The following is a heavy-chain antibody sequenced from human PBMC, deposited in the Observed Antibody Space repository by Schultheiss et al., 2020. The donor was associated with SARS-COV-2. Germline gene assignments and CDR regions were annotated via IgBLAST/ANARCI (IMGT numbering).Heavy chain of an antibody. D-gene: IGHD2-2*01. V-gene: IGHV3-13*01. CDR3: ATGGGYQLLPSYWYFDL. CDR1: GFTFSSYD. J-gene: IGHJ2*01. CDR2: IGTAGDT. Sequence: GESLKISCAASGFTFSSYDMHWVRQATGKGLEWVSAIGTAGDTYYPGSVKGRFTISRDNSKNTLYLQMNSLRAEDTAVYYCATGGGYQLLPSYWYFDLWGRGTLVTVSS.